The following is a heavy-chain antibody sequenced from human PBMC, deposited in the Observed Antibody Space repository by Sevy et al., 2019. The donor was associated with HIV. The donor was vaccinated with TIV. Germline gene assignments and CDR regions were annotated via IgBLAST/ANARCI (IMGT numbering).Heavy chain of an antibody. Sequence: ASVKVSCKSSGYTFKGYYIHWVRQAPGQGLEWMGWSNPNTVASKYAQKLQGRVTMTRDTSISTAYMELRGLRSDDTSMYYCVCVWRITVADGFDIWGQGTMVTVSS. V-gene: IGHV1-2*02. D-gene: IGHD6-19*01. J-gene: IGHJ3*02. CDR2: SNPNTVAS. CDR3: VCVWRITVADGFDI. CDR1: GYTFKGYY.